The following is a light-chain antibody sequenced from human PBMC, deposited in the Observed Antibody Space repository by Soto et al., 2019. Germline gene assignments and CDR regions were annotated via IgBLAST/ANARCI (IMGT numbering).Light chain of an antibody. CDR2: AAS. CDR1: QGITNH. CDR3: LKDGSFPWA. Sequence: AIPMTQSPSSLSASVGDRVTITCRASQGITNHLGWYQQKPGKAPKLLIYAASSLQSGVPSRFSGSGSGTDFTLTISSLQPEDFATYYCLKDGSFPWAFGQGTKVDIK. J-gene: IGKJ1*01. V-gene: IGKV1-6*01.